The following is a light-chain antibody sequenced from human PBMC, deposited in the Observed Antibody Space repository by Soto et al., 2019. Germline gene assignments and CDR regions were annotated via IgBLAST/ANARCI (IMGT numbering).Light chain of an antibody. V-gene: IGKV3-15*01. CDR3: QQYNVWPLT. Sequence: EIVMTQSAATLSVSPGERATLSCRPSQSVGSNLAWYQQKPGQAPRLLIYGASTRATGIPARFSGSGSGTDFTLTISSLQSEDFAVYYCQQYNVWPLTFGGGTKVEIE. CDR1: QSVGSN. CDR2: GAS. J-gene: IGKJ4*01.